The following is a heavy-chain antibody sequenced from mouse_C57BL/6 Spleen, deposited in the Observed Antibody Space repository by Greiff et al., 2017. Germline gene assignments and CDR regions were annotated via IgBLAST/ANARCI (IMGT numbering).Heavy chain of an antibody. V-gene: IGHV1-34*01. CDR1: GYTFTDYY. CDR2: IYPNNGGN. J-gene: IGHJ2*01. D-gene: IGHD1-1*01. CDR3: ARTGRYYGSEVYFDY. Sequence: EVQLQQSGPELVKPGASVKMSCKASGYTFTDYYMHWVKQSHGKSLEWIGYIYPNNGGNGYTQKFKGKATLTVDKSSSTAYMELRSLTSEDSAVYYCARTGRYYGSEVYFDYWGQGTTLTVSS.